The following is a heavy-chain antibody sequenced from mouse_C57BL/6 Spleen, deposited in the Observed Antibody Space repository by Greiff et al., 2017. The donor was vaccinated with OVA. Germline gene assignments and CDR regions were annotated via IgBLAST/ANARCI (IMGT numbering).Heavy chain of an antibody. Sequence: EVKLVESGPGLVKPSQSLSLTCSVTGYSITSGYYWNWIRQFPGNKLEWMGYISYDGSNNYNPSLKNRISITRDTSKNQFFLKLNSVTTEDTATYYCARERDDPYFDYWGQGTTLTVSS. CDR2: ISYDGSN. CDR3: ARERDDPYFDY. V-gene: IGHV3-6*01. CDR1: GYSITSGYY. J-gene: IGHJ2*01.